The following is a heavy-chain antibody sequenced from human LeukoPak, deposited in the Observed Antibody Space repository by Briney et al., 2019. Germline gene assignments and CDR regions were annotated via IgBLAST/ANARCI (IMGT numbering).Heavy chain of an antibody. J-gene: IGHJ4*02. CDR2: ISGSGGST. V-gene: IGHV3-23*01. CDR1: GFTFSSYA. CDR3: AKDSHAYYYDSSGYYYPLFALDY. Sequence: GGSLRLSCAASGFTFSSYAMSWVRQAPGKGLEWVSAISGSGGSTYYADSVKGRFTISRDNSKNTLYLQMNSLRAEDTAVYYCAKDSHAYYYDSSGYYYPLFALDYWGQGTLVTVSS. D-gene: IGHD3-22*01.